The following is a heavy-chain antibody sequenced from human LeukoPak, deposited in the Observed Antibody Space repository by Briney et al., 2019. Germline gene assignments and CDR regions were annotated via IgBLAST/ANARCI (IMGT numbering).Heavy chain of an antibody. CDR2: TYYRSKWYN. J-gene: IGHJ3*02. CDR1: GDXVSSNSAT. D-gene: IGHD6-19*01. V-gene: IGHV6-1*01. Sequence: SQTLSLTCAISGDXVSSNSATWNWIRQSPSRGLEWLGRTYYRSKWYNDYAVSVKSRITIKPDTSKNQFSLQLNSVTPEDTAVYYCARDPAYTSGWTKNGFDIWGQGTMVTVSS. CDR3: ARDPAYTSGWTKNGFDI.